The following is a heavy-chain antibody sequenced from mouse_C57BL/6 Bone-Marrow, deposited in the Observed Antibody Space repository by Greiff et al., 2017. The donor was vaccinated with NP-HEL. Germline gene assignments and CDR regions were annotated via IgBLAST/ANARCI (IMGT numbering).Heavy chain of an antibody. CDR2: ISSGGDYT. D-gene: IGHD2-4*01. J-gene: IGHJ3*01. CDR1: GFTFSSYA. Sequence: EVKVVESGEGLVKPGGSLKLSCAASGFTFSSYAMSWVRQTPEKRLEWVAYISSGGDYTYYADNVKGRFTISSANARHTLYLQISSLKSEDTAMYYCTRPYDYDAPGFAYWGQGTLVTVSA. V-gene: IGHV5-9-1*02. CDR3: TRPYDYDAPGFAY.